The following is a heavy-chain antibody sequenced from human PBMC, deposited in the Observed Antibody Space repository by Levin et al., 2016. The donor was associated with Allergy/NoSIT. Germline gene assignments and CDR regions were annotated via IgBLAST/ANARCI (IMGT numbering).Heavy chain of an antibody. V-gene: IGHV3-23*01. CDR2: ISGSGGST. CDR3: AKAYSSGRGYFDY. Sequence: WIRQPPGKGLEWVSAISGSGGSTYYADSVKGRFTISRDNSKNTLYLQMNSLRAEDTAVYYCAKAYSSGRGYFDYWGQGTLVTVSS. D-gene: IGHD6-19*01. J-gene: IGHJ4*02.